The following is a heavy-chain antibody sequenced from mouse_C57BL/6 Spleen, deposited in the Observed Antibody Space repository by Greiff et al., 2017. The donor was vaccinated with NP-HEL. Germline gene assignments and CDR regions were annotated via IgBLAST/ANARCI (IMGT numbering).Heavy chain of an antibody. J-gene: IGHJ4*01. Sequence: VKLVESGPELVKPGASVKISCKASGYAFSSSWMNWVKQRPGKGLEWIGRIYPGDGDTNYNGKFKGKATLTADKSSSTAYMQLSSLTSEDSAVYFCARSYYYGSSYAMDYWGQGTSVTVSS. CDR3: ARSYYYGSSYAMDY. CDR2: IYPGDGDT. V-gene: IGHV1-82*01. CDR1: GYAFSSSW. D-gene: IGHD1-1*01.